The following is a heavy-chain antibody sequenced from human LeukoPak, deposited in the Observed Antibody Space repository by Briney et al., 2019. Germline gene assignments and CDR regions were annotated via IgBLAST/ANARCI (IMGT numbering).Heavy chain of an antibody. CDR3: ARGPEGGSGWYFAGYYFDY. CDR1: GYTFTSYA. CDR2: INTNTGNP. D-gene: IGHD6-19*01. V-gene: IGHV7-4-1*02. J-gene: IGHJ4*02. Sequence: ASVKVSCKASGYTFTSYAMNWVRQAPGQGLEWMGWINTNTGNPTYAQGFTGRFDFSLDTSVSTAYLQISSLKAEDTAVYYCARGPEGGSGWYFAGYYFDYWGQGTPVTVSS.